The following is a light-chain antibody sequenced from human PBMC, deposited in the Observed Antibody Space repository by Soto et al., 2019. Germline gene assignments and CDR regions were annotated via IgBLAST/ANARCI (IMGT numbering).Light chain of an antibody. V-gene: IGKV1-5*01. Sequence: DIQMTQSPSTLSASVGDRVTITCRASQSVNSWLAWYQQKPGKAPKVLIYQASSLESGVPSRFSGSGSGTEFTLTISSLQHVDFATYYCQQYNSYPFTFGPGTKVDIK. J-gene: IGKJ1*01. CDR2: QAS. CDR1: QSVNSW. CDR3: QQYNSYPFT.